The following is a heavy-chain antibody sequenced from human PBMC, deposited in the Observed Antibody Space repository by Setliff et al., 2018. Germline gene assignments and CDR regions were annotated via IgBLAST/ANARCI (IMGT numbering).Heavy chain of an antibody. J-gene: IGHJ4*02. CDR1: GGPINSDRYY. CDR3: ARDQFSSGWYGAPESYFDR. Sequence: PSETLSLTCTVSGGPINSDRYYWGWIRQPPGKGLEWIGSMYSSGSTYYNPSLKSRVTISVDTSKNQFSLKLSSVTTADTAVYYCARDQFSSGWYGAPESYFDRWGQGVLVTVSS. V-gene: IGHV4-39*07. CDR2: MYSSGST. D-gene: IGHD6-19*01.